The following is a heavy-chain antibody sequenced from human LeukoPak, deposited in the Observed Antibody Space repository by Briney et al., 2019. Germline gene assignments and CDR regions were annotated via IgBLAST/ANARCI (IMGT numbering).Heavy chain of an antibody. V-gene: IGHV3-7*04. D-gene: IGHD6-6*01. J-gene: IGHJ4*02. CDR1: GFTFRNYW. CDR3: ARIRPSYYFDY. CDR2: IQEDGSEK. Sequence: PGGSLRLSCVVSGFTFRNYWMSWVRQAPGKGLEWVANIQEDGSEKYYVDSVKGRFTISRDNAKNSLSLQMNSLRVEDTAVYYCARIRPSYYFDYWGQGTLVTVSS.